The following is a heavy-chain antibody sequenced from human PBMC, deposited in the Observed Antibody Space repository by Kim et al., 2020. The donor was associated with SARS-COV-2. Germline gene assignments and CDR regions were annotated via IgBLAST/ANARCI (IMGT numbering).Heavy chain of an antibody. CDR1: GFTFSDYY. CDR2: ISSSGSSI. D-gene: IGHD5-12*01. V-gene: IGHV3-11*04. Sequence: GGSLRLSCAASGFTFSDYYMNWIRQAPGKGLEWVSYISSSGSSIYHADSVKGRFTISRDNAKNSLYLQVNSLRDEDTAVYYCARADYGGYSGYWGQGTLVTVSS. CDR3: ARADYGGYSGY. J-gene: IGHJ4*02.